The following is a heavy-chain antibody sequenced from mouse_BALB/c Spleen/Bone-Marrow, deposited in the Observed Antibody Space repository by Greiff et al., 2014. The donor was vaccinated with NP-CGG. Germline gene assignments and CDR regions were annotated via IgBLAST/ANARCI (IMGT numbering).Heavy chain of an antibody. CDR2: ISSGGST. D-gene: IGHD1-1*02. Sequence: EVKLMESGGGLVKPGGSLKLSCAASGFTFSSYAMSWVRQTPEKRLEWVASISSGGSTYHSDSVKGGFTISRDNARNILYMQMSSQRSEDTAVYYCVNHYFNGNGYYTIDYWGQGTSVTVSS. V-gene: IGHV5-6-5*01. J-gene: IGHJ4*01. CDR1: GFTFSSYA. CDR3: VNHYFNGNGYYTIDY.